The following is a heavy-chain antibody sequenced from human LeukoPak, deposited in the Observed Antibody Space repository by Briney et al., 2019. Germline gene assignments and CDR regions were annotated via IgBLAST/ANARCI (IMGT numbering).Heavy chain of an antibody. D-gene: IGHD3-10*01. Sequence: PSETLSLTCTDSGGSISSSSYYWGWIRQPPGKGLEWIGSIYYSGSTYYNPSLKSRVTISVDTSKTQFSLKLSSVTAADTAVYYCASEYGTITMVRGVINYWGQGTLVTVSS. J-gene: IGHJ4*02. CDR2: IYYSGST. V-gene: IGHV4-39*01. CDR1: GGSISSSSYY. CDR3: ASEYGTITMVRGVINY.